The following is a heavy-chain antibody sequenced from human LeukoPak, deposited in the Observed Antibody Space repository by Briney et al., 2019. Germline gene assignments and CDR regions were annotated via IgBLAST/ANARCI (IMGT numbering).Heavy chain of an antibody. V-gene: IGHV3-21*01. J-gene: IGHJ3*02. CDR3: ARDEGASAPDAFDI. CDR2: ISSSSNYI. D-gene: IGHD1-26*01. Sequence: GGSLRLSCAASGFTFSTYNMNWVRQAPGKGLEWVSSISSSSNYIYYADTVKGRFTTSRDNAKNSLYLQMNSLRAEDTDVYYCARDEGASAPDAFDIWGQGTMVTVSS. CDR1: GFTFSTYN.